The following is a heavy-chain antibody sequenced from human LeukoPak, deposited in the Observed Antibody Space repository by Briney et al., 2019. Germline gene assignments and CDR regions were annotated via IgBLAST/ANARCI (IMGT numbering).Heavy chain of an antibody. CDR1: GFTFSSYG. V-gene: IGHV3-30*02. CDR3: AKEQDWGASHDAFDI. CDR2: IRYDGTNK. J-gene: IGHJ3*02. Sequence: GGSLRLSCAASGFTFSSYGMHWVRQAPGKGLEWVAFIRYDGTNKYYADSVKGRFTISRDNSKNTLYLQMNSLRAEDTAVYYCAKEQDWGASHDAFDIWGQGTMVTVSS. D-gene: IGHD7-27*01.